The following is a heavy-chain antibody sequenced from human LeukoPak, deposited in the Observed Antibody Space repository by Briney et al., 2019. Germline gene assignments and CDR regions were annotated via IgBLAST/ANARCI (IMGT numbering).Heavy chain of an antibody. CDR3: ARVTSGMRYNWFDP. V-gene: IGHV1-8*01. CDR1: GYTFTDYD. D-gene: IGHD2-2*01. CDR2: IHTRSGYS. J-gene: IGHJ5*02. Sequence: ASVKVSCKTSGYTFTDYDGNWVRQAPGQGLEWMGYIHTRSGYSESAQRFQGRLSMTRDVSTDTAYMELSTLTSDDTAVYYCARVTSGMRYNWFDPWGQGTLIIVSS.